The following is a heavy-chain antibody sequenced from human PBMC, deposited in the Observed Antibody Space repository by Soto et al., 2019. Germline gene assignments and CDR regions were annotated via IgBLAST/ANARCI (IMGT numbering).Heavy chain of an antibody. V-gene: IGHV4-30-4*08. CDR2: IYYNELSSSEST. J-gene: IGHJ4*02. D-gene: IGHD3-22*01. CDR1: GASIGSGDFY. CDR3: ARTGPSYYYHNSGSPGDY. Sequence: SETLSLTCTVSGASIGSGDFYWSWIRQSPGKGLEWLGYIYYNELSSSESTHYNSSLKSRVSISVDTSKNQFSLTLRSMTAADTAVYYCARTGPSYYYHNSGSPGDYWGQGTLVTVS.